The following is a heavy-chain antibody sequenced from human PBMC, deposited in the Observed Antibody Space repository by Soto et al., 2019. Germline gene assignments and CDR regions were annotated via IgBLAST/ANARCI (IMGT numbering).Heavy chain of an antibody. V-gene: IGHV3-30*18. D-gene: IGHD6-19*01. CDR2: ISDDGSNK. J-gene: IGHJ6*03. CDR3: AKDYLSRIAVAGLSYYYYYYMDV. Sequence: GGSLRLSCAASGFTFSSYGMHWVRQAPGKGLEWVAVISDDGSNKYYADSVKGRFTISRDNSKNTLYLQMNSLRAEDTAVYYCAKDYLSRIAVAGLSYYYYYYMDVWGKGTTVTVSS. CDR1: GFTFSSYG.